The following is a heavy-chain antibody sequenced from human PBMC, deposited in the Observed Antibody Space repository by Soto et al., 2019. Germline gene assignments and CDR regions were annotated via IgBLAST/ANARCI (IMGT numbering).Heavy chain of an antibody. Sequence: SETLSRTCTVSGGSISSYYWSCIRQPPWKGLEWIVYIYYSGSTNYNPSLKSRVTISVDTSKNQFSLKLSSVTAADTAVYYCARVKSKGWEILRRKNDYGMHVWRKVNKVTVS. J-gene: IGHJ6*04. V-gene: IGHV4-59*01. CDR3: ARVKSKGWEILRRKNDYGMHV. D-gene: IGHD1-26*01. CDR1: GGSISSYY. CDR2: IYYSGST.